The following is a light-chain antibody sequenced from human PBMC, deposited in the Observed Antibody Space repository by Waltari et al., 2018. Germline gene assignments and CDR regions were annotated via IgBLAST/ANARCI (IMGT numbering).Light chain of an antibody. V-gene: IGLV3-21*04. CDR2: YDS. J-gene: IGLJ1*01. Sequence: SYVLTQPPSVSVAPGETARITSGGNNIGRKTVHWYQQKPGQTPVVVISYDSDRPSGIPERFSGSNSGNTATLTISRVEAGDEADYYCQVWDSSRDHGVFGTGTKVTVL. CDR3: QVWDSSRDHGV. CDR1: NIGRKT.